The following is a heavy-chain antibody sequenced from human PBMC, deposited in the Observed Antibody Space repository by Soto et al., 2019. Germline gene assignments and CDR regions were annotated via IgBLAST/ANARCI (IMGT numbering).Heavy chain of an antibody. Sequence: EDPLVESGGGLGKPGGSLRLSCAASGFTFRNAWMSWVRQAPGKGLEWVGRIKTNTDGGTTDYAAPVEDTLTISIDDSKDTVFLQIHSMNPEDTADDYCPAVVWHLPDRYSGYPYYYLDVWGKGTPVNVSS. CDR3: PAVVWHLPDRYSGYPYYYLDV. J-gene: IGHJ6*03. CDR2: IKTNTDGGTT. D-gene: IGHD5-12*01. V-gene: IGHV3-15*05. CDR1: GFTFRNAW.